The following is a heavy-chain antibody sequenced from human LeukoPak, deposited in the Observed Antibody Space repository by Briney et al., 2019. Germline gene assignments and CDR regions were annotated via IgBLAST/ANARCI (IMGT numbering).Heavy chain of an antibody. Sequence: SETLSLTCTVSGGSMSSYYWSWIRQPPGKGLEWIGYIYYSGSTNYNPSLKSRVTISVDTSKNQFSLKLSSVTAADTAVYYCARHSSVRSPFDYWGQGTLVTVSS. CDR3: ARHSSVRSPFDY. D-gene: IGHD5/OR15-5a*01. CDR1: GGSMSSYY. J-gene: IGHJ4*02. CDR2: IYYSGST. V-gene: IGHV4-59*08.